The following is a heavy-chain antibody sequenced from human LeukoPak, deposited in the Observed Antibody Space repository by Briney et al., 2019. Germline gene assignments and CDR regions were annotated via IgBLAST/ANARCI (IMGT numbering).Heavy chain of an antibody. CDR3: ARKENVYHYFDY. J-gene: IGHJ4*02. CDR2: IYHSGTT. D-gene: IGHD3-10*02. V-gene: IGHV4-28*01. CDR1: GYSITSSSR. Sequence: SETLSLTCAVSGYSITSSSRWGWIRQPPGKGLEWIGYIYHSGTTYYNPSLQSRVTMSVDTSKNQFSLKLSSVTAVDTAVYYCARKENVYHYFDYWGQGTLVTVSS.